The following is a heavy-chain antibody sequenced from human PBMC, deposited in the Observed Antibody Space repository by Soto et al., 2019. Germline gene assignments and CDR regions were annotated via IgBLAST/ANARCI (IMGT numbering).Heavy chain of an antibody. CDR2: MSHDGKNK. Sequence: QVQLVESGGDVVQPGRSLRLSCGASGFTFSTNVMHWVRQSPGKGLEWVAFMSHDGKNKYYVDSVKGRFTISRDNSKNTLYLQMDSLRPEDTALYYCVKDKDRTWSFDYWGQGTLVTVSS. V-gene: IGHV3-30*18. CDR1: GFTFSTNV. J-gene: IGHJ4*02. D-gene: IGHD2-8*02. CDR3: VKDKDRTWSFDY.